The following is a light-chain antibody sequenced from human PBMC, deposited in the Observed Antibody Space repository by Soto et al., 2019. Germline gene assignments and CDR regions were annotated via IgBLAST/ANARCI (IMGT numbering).Light chain of an antibody. Sequence: AIQMTQSPSSLSASVGDRVTVTCRASQDIRSDLGWDQQKPGKAPQLLIYGASRLQSGGPSRFSGSGSRTEFTLTIGNLQLEDFATYYGLQADTYPLTFGGGTKV. V-gene: IGKV1-6*02. CDR3: LQADTYPLT. J-gene: IGKJ4*01. CDR2: GAS. CDR1: QDIRSD.